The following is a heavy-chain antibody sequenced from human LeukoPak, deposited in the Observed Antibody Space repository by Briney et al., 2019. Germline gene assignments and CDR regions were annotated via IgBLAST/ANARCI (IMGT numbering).Heavy chain of an antibody. J-gene: IGHJ6*03. CDR1: GGSISSYY. Sequence: SETLSLTCTASGGSISSYYWSWIRQPAGKGLEWIGRIYTSGSTNYNPSLKSRVTMSVDTSKNQFSLKLSSVTAADTAVYYCAREASYGSGSYFYYYYYYMDVWGKGTTVTISS. V-gene: IGHV4-4*07. CDR3: AREASYGSGSYFYYYYYYMDV. CDR2: IYTSGST. D-gene: IGHD3-10*01.